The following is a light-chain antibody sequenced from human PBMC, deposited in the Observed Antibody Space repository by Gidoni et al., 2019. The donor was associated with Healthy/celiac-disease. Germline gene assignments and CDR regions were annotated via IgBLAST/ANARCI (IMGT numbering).Light chain of an antibody. J-gene: IGLJ3*02. V-gene: IGLV3-1*01. Sequence: SYELTQPPSVSVSPGQTASITCSGDKLGDKYACWSQQKPGQSPVLVLYQDSKRPSGIPERFSGSNSGNTATLTISGTQAMDEADYYCQAWDSSTSEFGGGTKLTVL. CDR3: QAWDSSTSE. CDR2: QDS. CDR1: KLGDKY.